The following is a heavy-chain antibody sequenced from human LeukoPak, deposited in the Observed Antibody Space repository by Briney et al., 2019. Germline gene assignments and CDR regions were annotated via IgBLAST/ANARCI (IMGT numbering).Heavy chain of an antibody. J-gene: IGHJ4*02. Sequence: SVKVSCKASGGTLSTYGISWVRQAPGHGLEWMGGIIPFLGTVNYAQKFQGRVTITADEPTTTAYMELSSLRSEDTAVYYCARDFYFYDSSGYFDYWGQGTLVTVSS. CDR2: IIPFLGTV. CDR1: GGTLSTYG. D-gene: IGHD3-22*01. CDR3: ARDFYFYDSSGYFDY. V-gene: IGHV1-69*13.